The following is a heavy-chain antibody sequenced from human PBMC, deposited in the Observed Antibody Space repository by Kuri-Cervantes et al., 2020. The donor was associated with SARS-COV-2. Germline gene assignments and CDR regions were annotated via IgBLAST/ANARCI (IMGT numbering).Heavy chain of an antibody. CDR3: IAYPHGWVTGGGF. V-gene: IGHV4-39*03. Sequence: GSLRLSCTDSGGSISSSDNYFWGWIRQPPGKGLEWIATIHSGGNTYYNVSLRSRLTMSVDTSKNQFSLRLTSVTAADMAVYYCIAYPHGWVTGGGFWGQGTLVTVSS. D-gene: IGHD6-19*01. CDR2: IHSGGNT. J-gene: IGHJ4*02. CDR1: GGSISSSDNYF.